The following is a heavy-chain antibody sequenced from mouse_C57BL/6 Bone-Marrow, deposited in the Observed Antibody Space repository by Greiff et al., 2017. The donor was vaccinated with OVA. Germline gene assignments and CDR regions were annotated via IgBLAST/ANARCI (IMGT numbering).Heavy chain of an antibody. D-gene: IGHD1-1*01. CDR1: GYTFTSYW. Sequence: QVQLKQPGAELVKPGASVKVSCKASGYTFTSYWMHWVKQRPGQGLEWIGRIHPSDSDTNYNQKFKGKATLTVDKSSSTAYMQLSSLTSEDSAVYYCAINLYGTTWFAYWGQGTLVTVSA. CDR3: AINLYGTTWFAY. J-gene: IGHJ3*01. V-gene: IGHV1-74*01. CDR2: IHPSDSDT.